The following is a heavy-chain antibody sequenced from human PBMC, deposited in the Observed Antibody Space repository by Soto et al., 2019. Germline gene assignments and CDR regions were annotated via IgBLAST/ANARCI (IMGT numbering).Heavy chain of an antibody. CDR3: ARDPRYNWNYDDAFDI. CDR1: GYTFTSYG. D-gene: IGHD1-7*01. Sequence: DSVTVSCKASGYTFTSYGISWVRQAPGQGLEWMGWISAYNGNTNYAQKRQGRVTMTTDTSTSTAYMEMRSLRSNDTAVYYCARDPRYNWNYDDAFDIWGQGTMVTVSS. J-gene: IGHJ3*02. CDR2: ISAYNGNT. V-gene: IGHV1-18*01.